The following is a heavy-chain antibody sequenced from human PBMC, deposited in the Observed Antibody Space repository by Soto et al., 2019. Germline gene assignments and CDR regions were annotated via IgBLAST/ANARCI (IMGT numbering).Heavy chain of an antibody. CDR3: ARGYSTYCGGDCYSGFDY. Sequence: SETLSLTCAVYGGSFSGYYWSWIRQPPGKGLEWIGEINHSGSTNYNPSLKSRVTISVDTSKSQFSLKLSSVTAADTAVYYCARGYSTYCGGDCYSGFDYWGQGTLVTVSS. J-gene: IGHJ4*02. CDR1: GGSFSGYY. CDR2: INHSGST. D-gene: IGHD2-21*01. V-gene: IGHV4-34*01.